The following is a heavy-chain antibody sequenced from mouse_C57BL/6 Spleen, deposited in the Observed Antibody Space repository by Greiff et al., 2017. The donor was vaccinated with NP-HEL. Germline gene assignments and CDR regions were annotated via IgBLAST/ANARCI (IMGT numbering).Heavy chain of an antibody. D-gene: IGHD2-4*01. Sequence: QVQLQQPGTELVKPGASVKLSCKASGYTFTSYWMHWVKQRPGQGLEWIGNINPSNGGTNSNEKFKSKATLTVDKSSSTAYMQLSSLTSEDSAVYYCARSRNYDYDRVYWYFDVWGTGTTVTVSS. V-gene: IGHV1-53*01. CDR1: GYTFTSYW. J-gene: IGHJ1*03. CDR2: INPSNGGT. CDR3: ARSRNYDYDRVYWYFDV.